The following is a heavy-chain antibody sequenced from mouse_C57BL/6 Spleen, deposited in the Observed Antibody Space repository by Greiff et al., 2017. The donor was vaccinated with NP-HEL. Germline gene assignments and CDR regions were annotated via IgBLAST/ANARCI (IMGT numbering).Heavy chain of an antibody. Sequence: QGLEWIGEIDPSDSYTNYNQKFKGKATLTVDTSSSTAYMQLSSLTSEDSAVYYCAREPVVARYFDVWGTGTTVTVSS. J-gene: IGHJ1*03. D-gene: IGHD1-1*01. CDR2: IDPSDSYT. CDR3: AREPVVARYFDV. V-gene: IGHV1-50*01.